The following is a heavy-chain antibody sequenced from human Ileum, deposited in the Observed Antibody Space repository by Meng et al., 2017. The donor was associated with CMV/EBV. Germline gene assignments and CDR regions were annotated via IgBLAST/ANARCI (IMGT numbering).Heavy chain of an antibody. V-gene: IGHV6-1*01. J-gene: IGHJ4*01. D-gene: IGHD3-16*01. CDR3: LRDGTWGH. CDR2: TYYRTKWHT. CDR1: GDSVSSNTVT. Sequence: SETLSLTCAISGDSVSSNTVTWNWIRQSPSRGLEWLGRTYYRTKWHTDYAVSVKSRIAINPDTAKNQFSLQLSSVTPEDTAVYYCLRDGTWGHWGHGNLVNVSS.